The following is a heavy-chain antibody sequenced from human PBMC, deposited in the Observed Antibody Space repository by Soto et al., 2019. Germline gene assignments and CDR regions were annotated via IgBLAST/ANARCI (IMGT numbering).Heavy chain of an antibody. Sequence: GESLKISCNGSGYSFTSYWIGWVRQMPGKGLEWMGIIYPGDSDTRYSPSFQGQVTISADKSISTAYLQWSSLKASDTAMYYCARLESRTPRDDYGDTAPYYFDYWGQGTLVTVSS. CDR2: IYPGDSDT. V-gene: IGHV5-51*01. D-gene: IGHD4-17*01. J-gene: IGHJ4*02. CDR1: GYSFTSYW. CDR3: ARLESRTPRDDYGDTAPYYFDY.